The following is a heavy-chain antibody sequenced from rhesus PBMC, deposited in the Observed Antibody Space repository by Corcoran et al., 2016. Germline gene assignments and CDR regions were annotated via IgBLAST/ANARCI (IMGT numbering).Heavy chain of an antibody. J-gene: IGHJ4*01. CDR2: SNPSNGKT. D-gene: IGHD3-16*01. CDR3: ARGLYSGSYYPLDY. Sequence: QVQLVQSGAEVKKPGTSVKLSCKASGYTFTSYYINWVRQAPGQVLEWMGGSNPSNGKTGYAQKFQGRVTMTRDTYTSTAYMELNSLRSEDTAVYYCARGLYSGSYYPLDYWGQGVLVTVSS. V-gene: IGHV1-200*01. CDR1: GYTFTSYY.